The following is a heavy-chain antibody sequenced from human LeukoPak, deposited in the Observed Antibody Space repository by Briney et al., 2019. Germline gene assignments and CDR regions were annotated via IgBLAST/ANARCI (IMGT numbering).Heavy chain of an antibody. Sequence: SETLSLTCTVSGGSISSYYWSWIRQPPGKGLEWVGYIYYSGSTNYNTSLKSRVTISVDTSKNQFSLKLSSVTAADTAVYYCVRAYDFWSGFLDYWGQGTLVTVSS. J-gene: IGHJ4*02. V-gene: IGHV4-59*01. D-gene: IGHD3-3*01. CDR2: IYYSGST. CDR1: GGSISSYY. CDR3: VRAYDFWSGFLDY.